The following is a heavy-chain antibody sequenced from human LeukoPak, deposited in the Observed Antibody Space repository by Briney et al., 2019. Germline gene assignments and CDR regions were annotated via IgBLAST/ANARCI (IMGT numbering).Heavy chain of an antibody. CDR3: AKAGDYPGDYFDY. J-gene: IGHJ4*02. Sequence: PGRSLRLSCAASGFTFSSYGMHWVRQAPGKGLEWVAVTSYDGSNKYYADSVKGRFTISRDNSKNTLYLQMNSLRAEDTAVYYCAKAGDYPGDYFDYWGQGTLVTVSS. CDR1: GFTFSSYG. D-gene: IGHD7-27*01. CDR2: TSYDGSNK. V-gene: IGHV3-30*18.